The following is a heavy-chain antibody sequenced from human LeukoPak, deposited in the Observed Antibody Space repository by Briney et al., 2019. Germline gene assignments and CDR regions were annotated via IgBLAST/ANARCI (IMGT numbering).Heavy chain of an antibody. CDR1: GGSISSHY. V-gene: IGHV4-59*08. J-gene: IGHJ4*02. CDR3: ARHSETYYDILPPDY. Sequence: PSETLSFTCTVSGGSISSHYWSWIRQPPVKGLEWIGYIYYSGTTNYNPSLKSRVTISVDTSKNQFSLKLSSVTAADTAVYYCARHSETYYDILPPDYWGQGTLATVSS. D-gene: IGHD3-9*01. CDR2: IYYSGTT.